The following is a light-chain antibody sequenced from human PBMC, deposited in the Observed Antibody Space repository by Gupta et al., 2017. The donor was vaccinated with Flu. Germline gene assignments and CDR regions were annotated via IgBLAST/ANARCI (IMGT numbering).Light chain of an antibody. Sequence: HSALTQPASVSGSPGPSITISCPGTSSDVGSYNLVSWYQQHPGNAPKLMIYKDSQRPSGVSSRFSGSQAGNTASLTISGLEAEDEADYYCCADAGYSTVVFGGGTKLTVL. CDR2: KDS. V-gene: IGLV2-23*01. CDR1: SSDVGSYNL. J-gene: IGLJ3*02. CDR3: CADAGYSTVV.